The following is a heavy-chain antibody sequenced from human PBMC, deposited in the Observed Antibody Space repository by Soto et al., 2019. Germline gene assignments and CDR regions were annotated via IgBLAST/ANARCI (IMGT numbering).Heavy chain of an antibody. CDR1: RFTFSDFA. CDR2: IGGGGTDT. D-gene: IGHD1-26*01. Sequence: DVRLLASGGGLVQPGGSLTLSCGASRFTFSDFAMNWVRQAPGKGLEWVSAIGGGGTDTYYADSVKGRFTISRDNSKNTLYLQMDSLRDEDTAVYYCAKDAVSYDGKWDWFDSWGQGTLVIVSS. CDR3: AKDAVSYDGKWDWFDS. J-gene: IGHJ5*01. V-gene: IGHV3-23*01.